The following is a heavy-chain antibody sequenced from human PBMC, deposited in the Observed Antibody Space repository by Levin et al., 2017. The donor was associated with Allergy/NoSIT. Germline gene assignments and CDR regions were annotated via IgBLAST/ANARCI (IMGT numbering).Heavy chain of an antibody. CDR2: IYYSGSA. J-gene: IGHJ6*02. D-gene: IGHD2-8*01. V-gene: IGHV4-39*07. CDR3: ARDEMVHEIQYYYGIDV. CDR1: GGPISTSSYY. Sequence: PSETLSLTCTVSGGPISTSSYYWGWIRQPPGKGLEWLGNIYYSGSAYYSPSLRSRVTISVDTSKNQFSLRLTSVTAADTAVYYCARDEMVHEIQYYYGIDVWGQGIPVTVSS.